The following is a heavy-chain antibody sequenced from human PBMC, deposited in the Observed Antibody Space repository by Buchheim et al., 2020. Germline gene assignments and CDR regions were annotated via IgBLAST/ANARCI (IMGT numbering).Heavy chain of an antibody. J-gene: IGHJ5*02. D-gene: IGHD3-10*01. CDR2: ISYDGSNK. CDR3: AKDQGEYYYGSGSYSWFDP. CDR1: GFTFSSYG. V-gene: IGHV3-30*18. Sequence: QVQLVESGGGVVQPGRSLRLSCAAPGFTFSSYGMHWVRQAPGKGLEWVAVISYDGSNKYYANSVKGRFTISRDNSKNTLYLQMNSLRAEDTAVYYCAKDQGEYYYGSGSYSWFDPWGQGTL.